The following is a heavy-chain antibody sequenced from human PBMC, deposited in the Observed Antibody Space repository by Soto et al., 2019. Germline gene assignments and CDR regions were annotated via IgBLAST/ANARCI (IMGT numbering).Heavy chain of an antibody. CDR3: ARDRAFCSGTNCRRGSIYYYYMDV. J-gene: IGHJ6*03. D-gene: IGHD2-2*01. Sequence: EVHLVESGGGLVQPGGSLRLSCAASGFTFSGHWMSWVRQAPGKGLEWVAHIKQDGSEEFYVGSVKGRFTISRDNAKNSLDLQMNSLRAEDTALYYCARDRAFCSGTNCRRGSIYYYYMDVWGNGTTVTVSS. CDR2: IKQDGSEE. CDR1: GFTFSGHW. V-gene: IGHV3-7*01.